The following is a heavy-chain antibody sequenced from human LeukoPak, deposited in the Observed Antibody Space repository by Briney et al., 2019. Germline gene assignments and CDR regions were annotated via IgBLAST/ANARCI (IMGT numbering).Heavy chain of an antibody. Sequence: GGSLRLSCAASGFTFSSYGMHWVRQAPGKGLEWMAVIWYDGSNKYYADSVKGRFTISRDNSKNTLYLQMNSLRAEDTAVYYCARDSGITMVRGVSFGFDYWGQGTLVTVSS. CDR1: GFTFSSYG. CDR2: IWYDGSNK. V-gene: IGHV3-33*01. D-gene: IGHD3-10*01. J-gene: IGHJ4*02. CDR3: ARDSGITMVRGVSFGFDY.